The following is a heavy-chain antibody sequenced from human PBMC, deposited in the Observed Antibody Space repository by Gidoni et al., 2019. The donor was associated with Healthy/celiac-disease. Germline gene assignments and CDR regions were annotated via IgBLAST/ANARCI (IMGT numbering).Heavy chain of an antibody. CDR2: INHRGST. CDR1: GGSFSGYY. D-gene: IGHD3-10*01. Sequence: QVQLPQWGAGLLKPSETLSLTCAVYGGSFSGYYWRWIRQPPGKGLEWSGEINHRGSTNYNPSLTSRVTISVDTSKHQFSLKLSSVTAADTAVYYCARGPDYYGSGEGFDYWGQGTLVTVSS. CDR3: ARGPDYYGSGEGFDY. V-gene: IGHV4-34*01. J-gene: IGHJ4*02.